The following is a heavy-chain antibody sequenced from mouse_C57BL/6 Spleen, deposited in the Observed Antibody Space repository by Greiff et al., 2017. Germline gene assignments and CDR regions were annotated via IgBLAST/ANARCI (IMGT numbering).Heavy chain of an antibody. CDR1: GYAFSSSW. CDR3: ASHWDAWFAY. D-gene: IGHD4-1*01. CDR2: IYPGDGDT. Sequence: QVQLQQSGPELVKPGASVKISCKASGYAFSSSWMNWVKQRPGKGLEWIGRIYPGDGDTNYNGKFKGKATLTADKSSSTAYMQLSSLTSEDSAVYFCASHWDAWFAYWGQGTLVTVSA. V-gene: IGHV1-82*01. J-gene: IGHJ3*01.